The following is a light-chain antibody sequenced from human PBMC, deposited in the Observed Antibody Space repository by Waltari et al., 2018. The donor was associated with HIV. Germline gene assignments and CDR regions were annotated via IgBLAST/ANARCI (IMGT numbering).Light chain of an antibody. CDR1: SGHSRYD. V-gene: IGLV4-69*01. CDR2: VNSDGSH. Sequence: QLVLTQSPSASASLGASVKPTCTLSSGHSRYDIAWHQQQPQKGPRSLMKVNSDGSHNKGDGIPDRFSGSSSGAERYLTISSLQSDDDADYYCQTWENGPKVFGGGTKLTVV. CDR3: QTWENGPKV. J-gene: IGLJ3*02.